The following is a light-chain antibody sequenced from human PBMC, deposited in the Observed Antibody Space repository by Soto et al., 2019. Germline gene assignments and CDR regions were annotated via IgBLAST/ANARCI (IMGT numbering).Light chain of an antibody. V-gene: IGKV1-27*01. Sequence: DIQMTQSPSSLSASVGDRVTITCRASRGIATYLAWYQQKPGGGPKLLIHSASSLRSVVPYRFSGGGSGTTFTLTISGLLPEDVATYYCHYYNRAPLTFGGGTKVE. J-gene: IGKJ4*01. CDR2: SAS. CDR3: HYYNRAPLT. CDR1: RGIATY.